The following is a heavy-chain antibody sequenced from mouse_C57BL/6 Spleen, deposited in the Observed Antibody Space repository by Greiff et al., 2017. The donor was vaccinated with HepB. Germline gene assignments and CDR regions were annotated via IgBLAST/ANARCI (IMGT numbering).Heavy chain of an antibody. J-gene: IGHJ2*01. D-gene: IGHD3-2*02. CDR1: GYTFTDYE. Sequence: VKLQESGAELVRPGASVTLSCKASGYTFTDYEMHWVKQTPVHGLEWIGAIDPETGGTAYNQKFKGKAILTADKSSSTAYMELRSLTSEDSAVYYCTRRSSGYVSWGQGTTLTVSS. CDR3: TRRSSGYVS. CDR2: IDPETGGT. V-gene: IGHV1-15*01.